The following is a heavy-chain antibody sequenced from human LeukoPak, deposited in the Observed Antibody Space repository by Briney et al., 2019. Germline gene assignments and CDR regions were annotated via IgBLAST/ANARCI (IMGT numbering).Heavy chain of an antibody. J-gene: IGHJ3*02. D-gene: IGHD3-10*01. CDR3: AREGDDDAFDI. V-gene: IGHV3-21*01. Sequence: GGSLRLSCAASGFTFSSYSMNWVRQAPGKGLEWVSSISSSSSYIYYADSVKGRFTISRDNAKNSLYLQMNSLRAEDTAVYYCAREGDDDAFDIWGQGTMVTVSS. CDR1: GFTFSSYS. CDR2: ISSSSSYI.